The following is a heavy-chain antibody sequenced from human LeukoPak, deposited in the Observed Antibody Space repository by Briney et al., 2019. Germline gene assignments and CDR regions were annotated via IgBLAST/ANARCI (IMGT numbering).Heavy chain of an antibody. CDR2: IYYSGST. V-gene: IGHV4-59*01. CDR1: GGSFSTYY. CDR3: ARGTDYYDSSGYPVNWFDP. Sequence: SETLSLTCTVSGGSFSTYYWSWIRQPPGKGLEWIGYIYYSGSTNYNPSLKSRVTISVDTSKNQFSLKLSSVTAADTAVYYCARGTDYYDSSGYPVNWFDPWGQGTLVTVSS. D-gene: IGHD3-22*01. J-gene: IGHJ5*02.